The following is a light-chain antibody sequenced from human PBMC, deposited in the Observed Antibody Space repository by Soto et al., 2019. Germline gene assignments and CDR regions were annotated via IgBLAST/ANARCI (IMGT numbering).Light chain of an antibody. CDR3: SSYTSSSTRV. J-gene: IGLJ1*01. CDR1: SSDVGGYNY. V-gene: IGLV2-14*01. CDR2: DVS. Sequence: QSVLAQPASVSGSPGQSITISCTGTSSDVGGYNYVSWYQQHPGIAPKLMIYDVSNRPSGVSNRFSGSKSGNTASLTISGLQAEDEADYYRSSYTSSSTRVFGTGTKVTVL.